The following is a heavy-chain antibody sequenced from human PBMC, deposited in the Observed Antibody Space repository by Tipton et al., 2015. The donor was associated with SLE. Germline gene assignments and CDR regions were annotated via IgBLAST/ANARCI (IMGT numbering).Heavy chain of an antibody. Sequence: QLVQSGPEVKKPGSSVKVSCKASGGTFSSYAISWVRQAPGQGLEWMGGIIPIFGTANYAQKFQGRVTITADESTSTAYMELSSLRSEDTAVYYCARDAAAYYDSSGYNWYFDLWGRGTLVTVSS. D-gene: IGHD3-22*01. J-gene: IGHJ2*01. CDR3: ARDAAAYYDSSGYNWYFDL. CDR1: GGTFSSYA. CDR2: IIPIFGTA. V-gene: IGHV1-69*01.